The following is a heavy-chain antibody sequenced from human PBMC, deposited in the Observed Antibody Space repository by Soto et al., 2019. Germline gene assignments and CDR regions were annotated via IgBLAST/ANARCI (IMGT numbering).Heavy chain of an antibody. J-gene: IGHJ6*02. CDR3: ARDRYYDSSGYYYYYYGMDV. CDR2: INPSGGST. D-gene: IGHD3-22*01. Sequence: QVQLVQSGAEVKKPGASVKVSCKASGYTFTSYYMHWVRQAPGQGLEWMGIINPSGGSTSYAQKFQRRVTMTRDTSTSTVYMELSSLRSEDTAVYYCARDRYYDSSGYYYYYYGMDVWGQGTTVTVSS. V-gene: IGHV1-46*01. CDR1: GYTFTSYY.